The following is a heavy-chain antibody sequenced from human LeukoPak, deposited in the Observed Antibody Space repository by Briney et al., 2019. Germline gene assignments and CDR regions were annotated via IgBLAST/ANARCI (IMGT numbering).Heavy chain of an antibody. CDR1: GFTFSTHW. J-gene: IGHJ4*02. CDR3: TRYGGWFFDY. Sequence: GGSLRLSCAASGFTFSTHWMSWVRQAPGKGLEGVANIKQDGSDKYYVDSVKGQFTISRENAKNLLYLPMNSLRAEDTAVYYCTRYGGWFFDYWGQGTLVTVSS. D-gene: IGHD3-10*01. V-gene: IGHV3-7*01. CDR2: IKQDGSDK.